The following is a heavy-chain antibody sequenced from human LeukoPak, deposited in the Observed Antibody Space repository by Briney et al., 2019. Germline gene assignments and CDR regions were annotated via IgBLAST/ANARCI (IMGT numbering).Heavy chain of an antibody. CDR2: MNPNSGNT. Sequence: ASVKVSCKASGYTFTSYDINWVRQATGQGLEWMGWMNPNSGNTGYAQKFQGRVTITRNTSISTAYMELSSLRSEDTAVYYCARVGDGYNRYYYYYYMDVWGKGTTVTVSS. CDR1: GYTFTSYD. D-gene: IGHD5-24*01. J-gene: IGHJ6*03. V-gene: IGHV1-8*03. CDR3: ARVGDGYNRYYYYYYMDV.